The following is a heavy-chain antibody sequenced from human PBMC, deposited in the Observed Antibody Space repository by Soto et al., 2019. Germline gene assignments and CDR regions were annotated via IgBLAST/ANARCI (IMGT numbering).Heavy chain of an antibody. J-gene: IGHJ4*02. V-gene: IGHV3-23*01. D-gene: IGHD3-3*01. CDR1: GFTCSSYA. CDR2: ISGSGCST. Sequence: LRLSSAAPGFTCSSYAMSWFRQPPGKGLGGGSAISGSGCSTYYSDSVKARLTISRDNSNNTLYLQINNLRAEHTAVSYCAKEPLLRFLEWPPRYFDSWGQGTLVTVSS. CDR3: AKEPLLRFLEWPPRYFDS.